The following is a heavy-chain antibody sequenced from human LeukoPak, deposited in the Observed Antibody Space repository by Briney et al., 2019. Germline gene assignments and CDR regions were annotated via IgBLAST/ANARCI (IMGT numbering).Heavy chain of an antibody. Sequence: SETLSLTCTVSGGSISSSSYYWGWIRQPPGKGLEWIGSIYYSGSTYYNPSLKSRVTISVDTSKNQFSLKLSSVTAADTAVYYCARVRLSGGSFSVGWFDPWGQGIQVTVSS. CDR3: ARVRLSGGSFSVGWFDP. CDR2: IYYSGST. J-gene: IGHJ5*02. V-gene: IGHV4-39*07. CDR1: GGSISSSSYY. D-gene: IGHD1-26*01.